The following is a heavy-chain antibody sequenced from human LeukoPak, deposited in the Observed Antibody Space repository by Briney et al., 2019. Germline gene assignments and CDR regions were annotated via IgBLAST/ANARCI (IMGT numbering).Heavy chain of an antibody. Sequence: HSGGSLRLSCAASGFTFSSYAMSWVRQAPGKGLEWVSTIGDNGDSTYYADSVKGRFTISRDNSKNTLYLQMNSLRAQDTAVYYCAKYDYGGNPNEYYFDYWGQGTLVTVSS. V-gene: IGHV3-23*01. J-gene: IGHJ4*02. CDR1: GFTFSSYA. D-gene: IGHD4-23*01. CDR2: IGDNGDST. CDR3: AKYDYGGNPNEYYFDY.